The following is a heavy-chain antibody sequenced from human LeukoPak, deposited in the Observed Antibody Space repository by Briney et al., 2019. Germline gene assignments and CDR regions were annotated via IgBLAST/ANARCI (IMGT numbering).Heavy chain of an antibody. CDR1: GYTFTSYY. J-gene: IGHJ4*02. V-gene: IGHV1-46*01. CDR2: INPSGGST. Sequence: GASVKVSCKASGYTFTSYYMHRVRQAPGQGLEWMGIINPSGGSTGYAQKFQGRVTMTRDTSTSTVYMELSSLRSADTAVYYCARDKDYYDSSGYYYIDYWVQGTLVTVSS. D-gene: IGHD3-22*01. CDR3: ARDKDYYDSSGYYYIDY.